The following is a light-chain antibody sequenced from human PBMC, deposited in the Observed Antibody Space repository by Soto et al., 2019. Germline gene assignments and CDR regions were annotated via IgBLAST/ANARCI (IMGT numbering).Light chain of an antibody. Sequence: EIVLTQSPGTLSLSPGERATLSCRASQSVSSTSLAWYQQKPGQAPRLLIYGASSRAIDIPDRFSGSGSGTDFSLTISRLEPEDFAVYYCQQYCNSPPRYTFGQGTKMEIK. CDR2: GAS. CDR1: QSVSSTS. CDR3: QQYCNSPPRYT. V-gene: IGKV3-20*01. J-gene: IGKJ2*01.